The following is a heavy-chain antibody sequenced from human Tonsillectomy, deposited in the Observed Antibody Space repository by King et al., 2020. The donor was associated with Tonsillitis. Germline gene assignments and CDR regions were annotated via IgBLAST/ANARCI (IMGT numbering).Heavy chain of an antibody. V-gene: IGHV4-34*01. CDR1: GGSFSGYN. CDR3: ARAPRGGAVTTPYYFHGMDV. Sequence: VQLQQWGAGLLKPSETLSLTCAVYGGSFSGYNWSWIRQPPGKGLEWIGEINHSGSTNYSPSLKSRVTISVDTSKNQFSLKVSSVTAADTAVYYCARAPRGGAVTTPYYFHGMDVWGLGTTVTVSS. J-gene: IGHJ6*02. D-gene: IGHD4-11*01. CDR2: INHSGST.